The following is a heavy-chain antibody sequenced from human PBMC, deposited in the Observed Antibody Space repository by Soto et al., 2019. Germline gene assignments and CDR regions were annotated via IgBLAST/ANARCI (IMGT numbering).Heavy chain of an antibody. CDR2: ISYDGSNK. D-gene: IGHD2-15*01. J-gene: IGHJ3*02. V-gene: IGHV3-30*18. Sequence: ESGGGVVQPGRSLRLSCAASGFTFSSYGMHWVRQAPGKGLEWVAVISYDGSNKYYADSVKGRFTISRDNSKNTLYLQMNSLRAEDTAVYYCAKDLVVVAAMSVSASAFDIWGQGTMVTVSS. CDR1: GFTFSSYG. CDR3: AKDLVVVAAMSVSASAFDI.